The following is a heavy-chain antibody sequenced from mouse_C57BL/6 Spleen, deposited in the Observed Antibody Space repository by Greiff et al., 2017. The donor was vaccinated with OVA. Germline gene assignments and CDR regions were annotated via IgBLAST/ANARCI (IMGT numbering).Heavy chain of an antibody. CDR2: INPSNGGT. CDR3: ASDYYGSSSWYFDV. V-gene: IGHV1-53*01. J-gene: IGHJ1*03. Sequence: QVQLQQPGPELVKPGASVKLSCKASGYTFTSYWMHWVKQRPGQGLEWIGNINPSNGGTNYNEKFKSKATLTVDKSSSTAYMQLSSLTSEDSAVYYFASDYYGSSSWYFDVWGTGTTVTVSS. D-gene: IGHD1-1*01. CDR1: GYTFTSYW.